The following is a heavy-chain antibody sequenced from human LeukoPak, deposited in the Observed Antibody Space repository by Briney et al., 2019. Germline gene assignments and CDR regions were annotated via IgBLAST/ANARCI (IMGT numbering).Heavy chain of an antibody. CDR2: IGAGGTFT. V-gene: IGHV3-23*01. CDR1: GFTFSSYA. CDR3: AKEGGYYDSGRRSVGQLDY. J-gene: IGHJ4*02. D-gene: IGHD3-10*01. Sequence: GGSLRLSCTASGFTFSSYAMNWVRQAPGKGLEWVSGIGAGGTFTYYADSVKGRFTISRDNSRNTLYLQMNSLRADDTAVYYCAKEGGYYDSGRRSVGQLDYWGQGTLVTVSS.